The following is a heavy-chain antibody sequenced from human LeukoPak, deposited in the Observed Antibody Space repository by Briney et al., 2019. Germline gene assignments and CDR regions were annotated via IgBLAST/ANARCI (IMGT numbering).Heavy chain of an antibody. Sequence: GESLKISCKGSGYSFTSYWIGWVRQMPGKGLEWMGIIYPGDSDIRYSPSFQGQVTISADKSISTAYLQWSSLKASDTAMYYCARISYYDSSGYPGDYWGQGTLVTVSS. V-gene: IGHV5-51*01. CDR3: ARISYYDSSGYPGDY. D-gene: IGHD3-22*01. CDR1: GYSFTSYW. CDR2: IYPGDSDI. J-gene: IGHJ4*02.